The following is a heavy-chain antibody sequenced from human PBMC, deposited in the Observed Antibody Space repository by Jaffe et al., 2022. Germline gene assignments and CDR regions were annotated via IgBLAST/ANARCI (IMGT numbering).Heavy chain of an antibody. Sequence: EVQLLESGGGLVQPGGSLRLSCAASGFTFSSYAMSWVRQAPGKGLEWVSAISGSGGSTYYADSVKGRFTISRDNSKNTLYLQMNSLRAEDTAVYYCAKVDIVATITLSINDAFDIWGQGTMVTVSS. V-gene: IGHV3-23*01. CDR1: GFTFSSYA. J-gene: IGHJ3*02. CDR2: ISGSGGST. CDR3: AKVDIVATITLSINDAFDI. D-gene: IGHD5-12*01.